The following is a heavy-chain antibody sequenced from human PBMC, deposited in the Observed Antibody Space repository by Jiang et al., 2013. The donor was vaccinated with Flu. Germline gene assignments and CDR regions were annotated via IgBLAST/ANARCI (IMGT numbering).Heavy chain of an antibody. CDR3: ARARAPEVAAYYFDY. J-gene: IGHJ4*02. CDR2: IYYSGDT. V-gene: IGHV4-59*01. CDR1: GDSITNYY. Sequence: GSGLVKPSETLSLTCTVSGDSITNYYWNWIRQPPGKGLEWIGYIYYSGDTNYNPSLKSRLSISLDTSKKHFSLELTSVTAADTAVYYCARARAPEVAAYYFDYWARECWSPSRQ. D-gene: IGHD6-13*01.